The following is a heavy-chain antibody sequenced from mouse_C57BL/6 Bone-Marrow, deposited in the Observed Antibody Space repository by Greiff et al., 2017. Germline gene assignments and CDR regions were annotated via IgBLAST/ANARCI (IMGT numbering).Heavy chain of an antibody. J-gene: IGHJ4*01. V-gene: IGHV1-69*01. Sequence: QVQLQQPGAELVMPGASVKLSCKASGYTFTSYWMHWVKQRPGQGIEWIGEIDPSDSYTNYNQKFKGKSTLPGDKSSSTAYMQLSSLTSEDSAVYYCALSLMTTVVARDVLYAMDYWGQGTSVTVSS. CDR1: GYTFTSYW. D-gene: IGHD1-1*01. CDR2: IDPSDSYT. CDR3: ALSLMTTVVARDVLYAMDY.